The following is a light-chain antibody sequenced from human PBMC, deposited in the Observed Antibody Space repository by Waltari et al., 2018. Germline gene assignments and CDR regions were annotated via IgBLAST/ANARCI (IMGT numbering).Light chain of an antibody. V-gene: IGKV4-1*01. CDR3: QQYYNSALT. J-gene: IGKJ4*01. Sequence: DIVMTQSPGSLAVSLGERATMNCKSSQSILSSSINKNYLAWYQQKAGQPPKLLFYWASTRQSGVPDRFSGSGSGTDFTLSISSLQAEDVAVYYCQQYYNSALTFGGGTKVEIK. CDR1: QSILSSSINKNY. CDR2: WAS.